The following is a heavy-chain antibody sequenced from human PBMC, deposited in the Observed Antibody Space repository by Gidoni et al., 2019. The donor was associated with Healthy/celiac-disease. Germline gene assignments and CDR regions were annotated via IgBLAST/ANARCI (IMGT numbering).Heavy chain of an antibody. Sequence: EVQRVESGGGLVKPGGSLRLSCAASGFTFSSYSMNWVRQAPGKGLEWVSSISSSSSYIYYADSVKGRFTISRDNAKNSLYLQMNSLSAEDTAVYYCARDLETGGNDAFDIWGQGTMVTVSS. CDR3: ARDLETGGNDAFDI. J-gene: IGHJ3*02. D-gene: IGHD2-15*01. V-gene: IGHV3-21*01. CDR1: GFTFSSYS. CDR2: ISSSSSYI.